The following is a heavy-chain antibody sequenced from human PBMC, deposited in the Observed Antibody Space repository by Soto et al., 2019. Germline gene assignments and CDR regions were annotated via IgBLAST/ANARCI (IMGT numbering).Heavy chain of an antibody. CDR3: ARGPTKYSRAWFRPIDP. D-gene: IGHD6-13*01. CDR2: INHRETT. Sequence: QVQLQQWGAGLLKPSETLSLTCAVSGGSFSDYYWTWIRQPPGKGLEWIGEINHRETTTYNPSLESRVTMSIDTSKNPFSLRLTSLTAADTAVYYCARGPTKYSRAWFRPIDPWGQGTLVTVSS. V-gene: IGHV4-34*01. CDR1: GGSFSDYY. J-gene: IGHJ5*02.